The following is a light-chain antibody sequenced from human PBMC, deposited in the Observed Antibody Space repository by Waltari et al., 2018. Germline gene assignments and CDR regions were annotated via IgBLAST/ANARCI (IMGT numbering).Light chain of an antibody. CDR3: QTWDSNTVV. J-gene: IGLJ2*01. CDR2: QDT. V-gene: IGLV3-1*01. CDR1: KLGDKY. Sequence: SYDLTQPPSVSASPGQTASIACFGDKLGDKYVSWYQQKPGQSPVLVIYQDTKRPSVIPKRFSASNSGTTATLTVSETQAVDAASYYCQTWDSNTVVFGGGTTLTVL.